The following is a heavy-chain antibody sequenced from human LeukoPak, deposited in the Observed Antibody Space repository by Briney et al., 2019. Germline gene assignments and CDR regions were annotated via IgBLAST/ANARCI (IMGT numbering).Heavy chain of an antibody. D-gene: IGHD3-10*01. CDR2: IYYSGST. V-gene: IGHV4-39*07. J-gene: IGHJ5*02. CDR1: GGSISSSSYY. Sequence: SETLSLTCTVYGGSISSSSYYWGWIRQPPGKGLEWIGSIYYSGSTYYNPSLKSRVTISVDTSKNQFSLKLSSVTAADTAVYYCARGSPYYYGSGSTTRGWFDPWGQGTLVTVSS. CDR3: ARGSPYYYGSGSTTRGWFDP.